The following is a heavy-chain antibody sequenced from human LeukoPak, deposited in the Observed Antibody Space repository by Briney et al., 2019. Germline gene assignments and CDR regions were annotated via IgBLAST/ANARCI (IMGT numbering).Heavy chain of an antibody. D-gene: IGHD3-22*01. CDR1: GGSISSSSYY. V-gene: IGHV4-39*07. J-gene: IGHJ4*02. Sequence: PSENLSLTCTVSGGSISSSSYYWGWIRQPPGKGLEWIGSIYYSGSTYYNPSLKSRVTISVDTSKNQFSLKLSSVTAADTAVYYCARVSPYYYDSSGYAFDYWGQGTLVTVSS. CDR2: IYYSGST. CDR3: ARVSPYYYDSSGYAFDY.